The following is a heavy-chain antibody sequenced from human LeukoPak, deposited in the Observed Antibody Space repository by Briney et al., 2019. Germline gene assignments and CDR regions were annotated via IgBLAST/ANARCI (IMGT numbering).Heavy chain of an antibody. D-gene: IGHD1-7*01. Sequence: SVTVSFKSSGCTFSSYAISWVRQAPGQGLEWVGGIILIFGTANYAQKFQGRVTITTDESTSTAYLELSSLRAEDTAVYYCARSAVGGNWNFYDYWGQGTLVTVSS. CDR3: ARSAVGGNWNFYDY. J-gene: IGHJ4*02. CDR1: GCTFSSYA. V-gene: IGHV1-69*05. CDR2: IILIFGTA.